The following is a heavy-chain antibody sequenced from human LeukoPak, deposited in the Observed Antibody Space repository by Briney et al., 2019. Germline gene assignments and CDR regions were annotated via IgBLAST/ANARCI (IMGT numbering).Heavy chain of an antibody. J-gene: IGHJ4*02. CDR3: ARGGVVTAKRPADY. CDR1: GFTFSSYG. V-gene: IGHV3-33*01. CDR2: IWYDGSNK. Sequence: GGSLRLSCAASGFTFSSYGMHWVRQAPGKGLEWVAVIWYDGSNKYYADSVKGRFTISRDNSKNTLYLQMNSLRAEDTAVYYCARGGVVTAKRPADYWGQGTLVTVSS. D-gene: IGHD2-21*02.